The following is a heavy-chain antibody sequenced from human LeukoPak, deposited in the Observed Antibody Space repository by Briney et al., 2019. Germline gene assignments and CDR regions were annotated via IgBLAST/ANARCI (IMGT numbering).Heavy chain of an antibody. CDR3: ARGRAAVAGYFDY. CDR1: GFTVSSNY. V-gene: IGHV3-53*01. Sequence: GGSLRLSCAASGFTVSSNYMSWVRQAPGKGLEWVSVIYSGGSTHYADSVKGRFTISRDNSKNTLYLQMNSLRAEDTAVYYCARGRAAVAGYFDYWGQGTLVTVSS. D-gene: IGHD6-19*01. J-gene: IGHJ4*02. CDR2: IYSGGST.